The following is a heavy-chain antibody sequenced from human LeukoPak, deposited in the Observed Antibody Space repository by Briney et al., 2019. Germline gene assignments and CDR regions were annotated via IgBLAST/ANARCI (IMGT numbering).Heavy chain of an antibody. CDR1: GGSFSGYF. V-gene: IGHV4-34*01. J-gene: IGHJ3*02. CDR3: ARGRFNVLRYFDWAHAFDI. D-gene: IGHD3-9*01. Sequence: SETLSLTCAVYGGSFSGYFWSWIRQPPGKGLEWIGEINHSGSTNYNPSLKSRVTISVDTSKNQFSLKLSSVTAADTAVYYCARGRFNVLRYFDWAHAFDIWGQGTRVTVSS. CDR2: INHSGST.